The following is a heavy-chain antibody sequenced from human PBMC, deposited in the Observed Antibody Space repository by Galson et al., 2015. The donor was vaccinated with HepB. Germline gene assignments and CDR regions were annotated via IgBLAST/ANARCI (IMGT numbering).Heavy chain of an antibody. CDR1: GFTFSSYS. D-gene: IGHD6-13*01. J-gene: IGHJ4*02. CDR3: ARGGGSSSWTFDY. Sequence: SLRLSCAASGFTFSSYSMNWVRQAPGKGLEWVSYISSSSSTIYYADSVKGRFTISRDNAKNSLYLQMNSLRAEDTAVYYCARGGGSSSWTFDYWGQGTLVTVSS. CDR2: ISSSSSTI. V-gene: IGHV3-48*04.